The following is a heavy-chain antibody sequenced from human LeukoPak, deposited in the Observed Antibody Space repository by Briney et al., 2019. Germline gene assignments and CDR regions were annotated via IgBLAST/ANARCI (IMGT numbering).Heavy chain of an antibody. J-gene: IGHJ6*03. Sequence: ASVKVSCKASGYTFTGYDINWVRQATGQGLEWMGWMNPNSGNTGYAQKFQGRVTMTRNTSISTAYMELSSLRSEDTAVYYCARNVEGIVVVPAAMDYYYYMDVWGKGTTVTVSS. D-gene: IGHD2-2*01. CDR2: MNPNSGNT. CDR1: GYTFTGYD. CDR3: ARNVEGIVVVPAAMDYYYYMDV. V-gene: IGHV1-8*01.